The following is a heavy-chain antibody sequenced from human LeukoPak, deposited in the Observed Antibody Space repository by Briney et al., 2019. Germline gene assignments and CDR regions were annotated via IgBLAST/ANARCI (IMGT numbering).Heavy chain of an antibody. Sequence: ASVKVSCKASGYTFTGYFMHWVRQAPGQGLEWMGWINPNSGGTNYAQKFQGRVTMTRDTSISTAYMELSRLRSDDTAVYYCARAYCRSTRCYGPLDAFDIWGQGTMVTVSS. D-gene: IGHD2-2*01. J-gene: IGHJ3*02. V-gene: IGHV1-2*02. CDR1: GYTFTGYF. CDR3: ARAYCRSTRCYGPLDAFDI. CDR2: INPNSGGT.